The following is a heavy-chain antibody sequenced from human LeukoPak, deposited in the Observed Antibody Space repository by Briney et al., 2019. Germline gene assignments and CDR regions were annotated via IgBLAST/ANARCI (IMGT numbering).Heavy chain of an antibody. J-gene: IGHJ4*02. CDR2: IYYSGST. D-gene: IGHD5-24*01. CDR1: GGSISSHY. V-gene: IGHV4-59*11. CDR3: ASVRSGRYYFDY. Sequence: SETLSLTCTVSGGSISSHYWSWIRQPPGKGLEWIGYIYYSGSTNYSPSFKSRVTISVDTSKNQFSLKLTSVTAADTAVYYCASVRSGRYYFDYWGQGTLVTVSS.